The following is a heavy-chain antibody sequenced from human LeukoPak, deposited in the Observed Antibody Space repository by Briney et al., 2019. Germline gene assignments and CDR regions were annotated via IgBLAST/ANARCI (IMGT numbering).Heavy chain of an antibody. Sequence: SETLSLTCTVSGGSISSSSHLWGWIRQPPGKGLEWIGSIYYSGSTYYNPSLKSRVTISVDTSKNQFSLKLSSVTAADTAVYYCASPSLLRHVIAAAGSSRSFDIWGQGTMVTVSS. D-gene: IGHD6-13*01. J-gene: IGHJ3*02. CDR3: ASPSLLRHVIAAAGSSRSFDI. CDR2: IYYSGST. CDR1: GGSISSSSHL. V-gene: IGHV4-39*01.